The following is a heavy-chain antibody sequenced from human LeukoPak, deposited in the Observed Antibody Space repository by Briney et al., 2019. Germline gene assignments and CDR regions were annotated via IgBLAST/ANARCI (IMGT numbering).Heavy chain of an antibody. J-gene: IGHJ3*02. CDR2: ISSSSSYI. CDR3: ARDSPIAARPGNSFDS. CDR1: GFTFSSYS. Sequence: GGSLRLSCAASGFTFSSYSMNWVRQAPGEGLEWVSSISSSSSYIYYADSVKGRFTISRDNAKNSLYLQMNSLRAEDTAVYYCARDSPIAARPGNSFDSWGQGTMVTVSS. D-gene: IGHD6-6*01. V-gene: IGHV3-21*01.